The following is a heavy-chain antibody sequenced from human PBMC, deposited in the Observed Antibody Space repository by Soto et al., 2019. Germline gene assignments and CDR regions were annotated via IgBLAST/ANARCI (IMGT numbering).Heavy chain of an antibody. V-gene: IGHV3-64*01. CDR2: ISSNGGST. J-gene: IGHJ4*02. CDR3: ARGDCSSTSGYAGILDD. CDR1: GFTFSSYA. D-gene: IGHD2-2*01. Sequence: EVQLVESGGGLVQPGGSLRLSCAASGFTFSSYAMHWVRQAPGKGLEYVSAISSNGGSTYYANSVKGRFTISRDNSKNTLYLQMGSVRAEDMAVYYCARGDCSSTSGYAGILDDWGQGTLVTVSS.